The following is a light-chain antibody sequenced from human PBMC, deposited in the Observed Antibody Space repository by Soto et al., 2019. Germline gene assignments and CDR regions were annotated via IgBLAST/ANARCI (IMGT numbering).Light chain of an antibody. CDR2: GAS. J-gene: IGKJ4*01. CDR3: QQYNDWPRRLT. CDR1: QSVSSSY. Sequence: EIVLTQSPGTLSLSPGERATLSCRASQSVSSSYLAWYQQKPGQAPRLLIYGASSRATGIPDRFSGSGSGTDFTLTISRLEPEDFAGYYCQQYNDWPRRLTFGGGTKVEIK. V-gene: IGKV3-20*01.